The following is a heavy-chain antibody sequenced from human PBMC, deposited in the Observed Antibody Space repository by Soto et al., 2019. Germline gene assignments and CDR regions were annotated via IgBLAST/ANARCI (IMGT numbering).Heavy chain of an antibody. CDR2: VYWDDDK. Sequence: QITLNESGPPLVKPTQTLTLTCTFSGFSLSTRDVGVGWIRQPPGEALEWLGVVYWDDDKTYSPSLKSRLTIPKDTSKNQVVLRMTKMDPVDTATYYCAHCRGGVASFWGQGTLVTVSS. J-gene: IGHJ4*02. V-gene: IGHV2-5*02. CDR1: GFSLSTRDVG. D-gene: IGHD2-2*01. CDR3: AHCRGGVASF.